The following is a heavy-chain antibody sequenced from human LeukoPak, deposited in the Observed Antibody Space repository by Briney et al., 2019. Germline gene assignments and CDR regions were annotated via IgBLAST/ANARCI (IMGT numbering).Heavy chain of an antibody. Sequence: GGSLRLSCTASTFTFSTYSMNWVRQAPGKGLEWVSSISSSGTYLYYADSVKGRFTISRDNSKNTLYLQMNSLRAEDTAVYYCAKEDWAYCSSTSCYTGGWGQGTLVTVSS. V-gene: IGHV3-21*01. CDR1: TFTFSTYS. D-gene: IGHD2-2*01. J-gene: IGHJ4*02. CDR3: AKEDWAYCSSTSCYTGG. CDR2: ISSSGTYL.